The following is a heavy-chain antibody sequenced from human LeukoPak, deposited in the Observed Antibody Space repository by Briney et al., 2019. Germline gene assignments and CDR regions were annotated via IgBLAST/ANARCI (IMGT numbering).Heavy chain of an antibody. V-gene: IGHV3-23*01. Sequence: GGSLRLSCAASGFTFSSYAMSWVRQAPGKGLEWVSAISGSGGSTYYADSVKGRFTISRDNSKNTLYLQMTSLRAEDTAVYYCAKDLQVGDTYYFDYWGQGTLVTVSS. CDR2: ISGSGGST. CDR1: GFTFSSYA. D-gene: IGHD3-16*01. J-gene: IGHJ4*02. CDR3: AKDLQVGDTYYFDY.